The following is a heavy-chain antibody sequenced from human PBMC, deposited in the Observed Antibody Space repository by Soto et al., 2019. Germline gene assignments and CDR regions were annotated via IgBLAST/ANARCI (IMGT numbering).Heavy chain of an antibody. Sequence: EVQLVESGGGLIQPGGSLRLSCAVSGFTVSNNYMSWVRQAPGKGLEGVSVIYSGGYTAYGDSVKGRFTISRDNSKNPLYFQINSLGAGHTAVYSWATQGGGGGYWGQGTLVTVSS. D-gene: IGHD3-16*01. CDR2: IYSGGYT. CDR3: ATQGGGGGY. CDR1: GFTVSNNY. V-gene: IGHV3-53*01. J-gene: IGHJ4*02.